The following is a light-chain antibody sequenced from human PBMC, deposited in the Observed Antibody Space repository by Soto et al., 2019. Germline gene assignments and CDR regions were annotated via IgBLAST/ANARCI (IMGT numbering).Light chain of an antibody. J-gene: IGLJ1*01. CDR3: CSYAGSNTFV. CDR2: DVT. V-gene: IGLV2-11*01. CDR1: SSDIGAYKS. Sequence: QSALTQPRSVSGSPGQSVTISCTGTSSDIGAYKSVSWYQQHPGKAPKYLIYDVTKRPSGVPDRFSGSKSDNTASLTISGLQAEDEADYYCCSYAGSNTFVFGTGTKVTVL.